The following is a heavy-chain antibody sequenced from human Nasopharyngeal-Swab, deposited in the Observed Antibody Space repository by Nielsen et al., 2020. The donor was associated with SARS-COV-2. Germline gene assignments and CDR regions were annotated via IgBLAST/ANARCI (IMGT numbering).Heavy chain of an antibody. Sequence: VRQAPGKGLEWVAVISYDGSNKYYADSVKGRFTISRDNSKNTLYLQMNSLRAEDTAVYYCAIDSSGQDYWGQGTLVTVSS. D-gene: IGHD6-19*01. CDR2: ISYDGSNK. J-gene: IGHJ4*02. CDR3: AIDSSGQDY. V-gene: IGHV3-30-3*01.